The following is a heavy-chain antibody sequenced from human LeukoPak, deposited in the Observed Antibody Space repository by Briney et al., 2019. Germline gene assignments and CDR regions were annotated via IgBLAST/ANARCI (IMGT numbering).Heavy chain of an antibody. J-gene: IGHJ4*02. Sequence: SETLSLTCAVYGGSFSGYYWSWIRQPPGHGLEWIGYIYYSGSTSYNHSLKSRVTISVATSKNQFSLTLSSVTAADTAVYYCARGSCSSTSCYARPYYFDYWGQGTLVTVSS. CDR1: GGSFSGYY. CDR3: ARGSCSSTSCYARPYYFDY. CDR2: IYYSGST. V-gene: IGHV4-59*01. D-gene: IGHD2-2*01.